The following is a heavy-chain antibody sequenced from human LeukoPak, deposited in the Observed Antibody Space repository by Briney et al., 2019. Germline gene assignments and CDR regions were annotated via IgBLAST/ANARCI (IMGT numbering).Heavy chain of an antibody. CDR3: ARAEYDSSGYPLDY. J-gene: IGHJ4*02. CDR1: GGSISSGGYY. CDR2: INHSGST. Sequence: SETLSLTCTVSGGSISSGGYYWSWIRQPPGKGLEWIGEINHSGSTNYNPSLKSRVTISVDTSKNQFSLKLSSVTAADTAVYYCARAEYDSSGYPLDYWGQGTLVTVSS. D-gene: IGHD3-22*01. V-gene: IGHV4-39*07.